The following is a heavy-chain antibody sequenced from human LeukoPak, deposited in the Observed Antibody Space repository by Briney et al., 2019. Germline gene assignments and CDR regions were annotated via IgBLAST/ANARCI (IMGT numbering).Heavy chain of an antibody. CDR3: ASDYYYRSGYYSGY. D-gene: IGHD3-22*01. J-gene: IGHJ4*02. V-gene: IGHV3-21*01. CDR2: ISSSSSYI. Sequence: WETLRLSCAGSGVTCSSYRRNWGRQASGKGLEWVSSISSSSSYIYYADSVKGRFTISRDNAKNSLYLQMNSLRAEDTAVYYCASDYYYRSGYYSGYWGQGTLVTVSS. CDR1: GVTCSSYR.